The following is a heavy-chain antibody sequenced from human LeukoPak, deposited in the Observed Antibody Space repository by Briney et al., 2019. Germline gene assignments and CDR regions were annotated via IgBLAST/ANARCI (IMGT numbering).Heavy chain of an antibody. CDR3: ARDTPPGIILTTDYGMDV. D-gene: IGHD3-9*01. V-gene: IGHV1-69*04. CDR2: IIPILGIA. CDR1: GGTFSSYA. Sequence: ASVKVSCKASGGTFSSYAISWVRQAPGQGLEWMGRIIPILGIANYAQKFQGRVTITADKSTSTAYMELSSLRSEDTAVYYCARDTPPGIILTTDYGMDVWGQGTTVTVSS. J-gene: IGHJ6*02.